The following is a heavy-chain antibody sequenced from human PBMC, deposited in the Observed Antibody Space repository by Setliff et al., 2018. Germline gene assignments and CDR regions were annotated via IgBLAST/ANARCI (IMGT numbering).Heavy chain of an antibody. J-gene: IGHJ6*03. CDR3: AREGVDTRSSTDYRYYMDV. D-gene: IGHD5-18*01. V-gene: IGHV1-69*05. CDR2: TIPLFGTT. Sequence: SVKVSCKASGYTFTDYYIHWVRQAPGQGLEWMGGTIPLFGTTDYAQKFHGRVTIITDESTSTAYMELSSLTSDDTAVYYCAREGVDTRSSTDYRYYMDVWGKGTTVTVSS. CDR1: GYTFTDYY.